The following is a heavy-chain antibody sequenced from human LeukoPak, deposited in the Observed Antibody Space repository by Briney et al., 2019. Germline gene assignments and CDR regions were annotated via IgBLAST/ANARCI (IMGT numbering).Heavy chain of an antibody. J-gene: IGHJ6*03. D-gene: IGHD2-2*01. CDR2: INTDGSST. V-gene: IGHV3-74*01. CDR1: GFTFSSYS. Sequence: GGSLRLSCAASGFTFSSYSMNWVRQAPGKGLVWVSRINTDGSSTTYADAVKGRFTISRDNAKNTLYLQMNSLRAEDTAVYYCARAQVPAVPGGNYYYYYMDVWGKGTTVTVSS. CDR3: ARAQVPAVPGGNYYYYYMDV.